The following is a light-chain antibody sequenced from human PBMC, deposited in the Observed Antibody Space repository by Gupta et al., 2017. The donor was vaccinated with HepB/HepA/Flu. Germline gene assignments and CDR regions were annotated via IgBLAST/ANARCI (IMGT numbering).Light chain of an antibody. CDR1: QSISSY. J-gene: IGKJ2*04. CDR3: RQSYSTPCS. Sequence: IQMTQTPSSLSASVGHRAPTTCRASQSISSYLNWYQQKPGKTPKHLIYAASSLQSGGPSRFSGSGSGTDFTLTISSLQPEDFATYYCRQSYSTPCSFGQGTKLEIK. CDR2: AAS. V-gene: IGKV1-39*01.